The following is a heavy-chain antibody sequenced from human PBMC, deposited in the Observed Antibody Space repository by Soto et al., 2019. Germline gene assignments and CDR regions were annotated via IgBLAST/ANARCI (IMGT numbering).Heavy chain of an antibody. D-gene: IGHD3-10*01. J-gene: IGHJ6*02. Sequence: ITLKESGPTLVKPTQTLTLTCTFSGFSLNTGGVGVGWVRQPRGKAMEWLALIYWDDDERYRPSLRSRLNITKQPIHNQVLLTMTNMDTEDTATYYCVRHWRYYGGEYSYGMDGWGQVTTVTVSS. CDR1: GFSLNTGGVG. CDR2: IYWDDDE. CDR3: VRHWRYYGGEYSYGMDG. V-gene: IGHV2-5*02.